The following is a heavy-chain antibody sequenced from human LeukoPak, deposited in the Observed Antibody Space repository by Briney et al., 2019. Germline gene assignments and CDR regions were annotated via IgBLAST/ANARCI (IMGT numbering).Heavy chain of an antibody. Sequence: ASVKVSCKASGYTFTSCFIHWVRQAPGQGLEWMGVINPSGGSTSYAQKFQGRVTMTRDTSTSTVSMELSSLRFEDTAVYYCARGSYSGDWHFDFWGQGTLVTVPS. D-gene: IGHD6-19*01. J-gene: IGHJ4*02. CDR2: INPSGGST. CDR3: ARGSYSGDWHFDF. V-gene: IGHV1-46*01. CDR1: GYTFTSCF.